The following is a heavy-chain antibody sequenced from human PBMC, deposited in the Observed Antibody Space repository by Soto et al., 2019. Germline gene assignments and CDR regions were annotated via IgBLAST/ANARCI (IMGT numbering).Heavy chain of an antibody. CDR1: GYSFTSYW. CDR2: IYPGDSDT. D-gene: IGHD4-17*01. J-gene: IGHJ4*02. CDR3: ARHTDYGDYVAPFDY. V-gene: IGHV5-51*01. Sequence: GESLKISCKGSGYSFTSYWIGWVRQMPGKGLEWMGIIYPGDSDTRYSPSFQGQVTISADKSISTAYLQWSSLEASDTAMYYCARHTDYGDYVAPFDYWGQGTVVTVSS.